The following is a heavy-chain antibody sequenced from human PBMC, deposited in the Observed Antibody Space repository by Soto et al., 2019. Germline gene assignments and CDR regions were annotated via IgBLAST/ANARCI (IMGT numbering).Heavy chain of an antibody. D-gene: IGHD3-9*01. CDR2: VNPNTGLT. Sequence: GASVKVSCKASGYTFTALYMNWVRQAPGQGLEWMGWVNPNTGLTRYAQKFQDRVTTTRDTSINTAYMELRGLTSDDTAVYYCTTLRLDPWGQGTLVTVSS. V-gene: IGHV1-2*02. CDR3: TTLRLDP. J-gene: IGHJ5*02. CDR1: GYTFTALY.